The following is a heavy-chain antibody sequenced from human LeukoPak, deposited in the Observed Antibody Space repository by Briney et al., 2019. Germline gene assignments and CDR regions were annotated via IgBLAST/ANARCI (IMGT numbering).Heavy chain of an antibody. CDR2: ISSSSTI. D-gene: IGHD3-22*01. V-gene: IGHV3-48*01. CDR3: ARGGGVITPLDALDI. J-gene: IGHJ3*02. CDR1: GFTFSSYS. Sequence: GGSLRLSCAASGFTFSSYSMNWVRQAPGKGLEWVSYISSSSTIYYADSVKGRFTITRDNAKNSLYLQMNSLRAEDTAVYYCARGGGVITPLDALDIWGQGTMVTVSS.